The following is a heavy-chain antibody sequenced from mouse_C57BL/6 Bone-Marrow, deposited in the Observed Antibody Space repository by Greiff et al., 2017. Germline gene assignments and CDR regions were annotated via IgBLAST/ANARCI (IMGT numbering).Heavy chain of an antibody. CDR1: GYSFTGYY. V-gene: IGHV1-31*01. J-gene: IGHJ2*01. Sequence: VQLKESGPELVKPGASVKISCKASGYSFTGYYMHWVKQSHGNILDWIGYIYPYNGVSSYNQKFKGKATLTVDKSSSTAYMEISSLTSEDSAVYCGTRGGTTVIVDYWGQGTTLTVSS. CDR2: IYPYNGVS. D-gene: IGHD1-1*02. CDR3: TRGGTTVIVDY.